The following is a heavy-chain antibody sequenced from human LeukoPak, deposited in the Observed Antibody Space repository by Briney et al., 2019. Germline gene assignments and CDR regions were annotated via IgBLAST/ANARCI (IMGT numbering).Heavy chain of an antibody. D-gene: IGHD3-10*01. V-gene: IGHV1-8*01. CDR3: ARGRLASLTSNYYYYMDV. CDR2: MNPDSGHT. J-gene: IGHJ6*03. CDR1: GYTFTSYD. Sequence: ASVKVSCKASGYTFTSYDINWVRQAPGQGLEWMGWMNPDSGHTVYAEKFQGRVTMTGDTSISTVYMELSSLRSDDTALYYCARGRLASLTSNYYYYMDVWGQGTTVTVS.